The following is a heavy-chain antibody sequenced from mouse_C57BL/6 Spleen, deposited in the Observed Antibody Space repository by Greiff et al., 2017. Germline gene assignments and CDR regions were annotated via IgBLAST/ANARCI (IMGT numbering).Heavy chain of an antibody. CDR2: IDPETGGT. CDR3: TRSDYGSSRPFAY. V-gene: IGHV1-15*01. CDR1: GYTFTDYE. Sequence: VQLQQSGAELVRPGASVTLSCKASGYTFTDYEMHWVKQTPVHGLEWIGAIDPETGGTAYNQKFKGKAILTADKSSSTAYMELRSLTSEDSAVYYCTRSDYGSSRPFAYWGQGTLVTVSA. D-gene: IGHD1-1*01. J-gene: IGHJ3*01.